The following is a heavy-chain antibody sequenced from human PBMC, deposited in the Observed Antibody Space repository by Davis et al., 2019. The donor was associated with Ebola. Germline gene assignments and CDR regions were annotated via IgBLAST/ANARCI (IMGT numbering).Heavy chain of an antibody. V-gene: IGHV1-46*01. CDR3: AREDYDSSGYYHDY. J-gene: IGHJ4*02. D-gene: IGHD3-22*01. CDR2: INPSGGST. CDR1: GYTFTSYY. Sequence: AASVKVSCKASGYTFTSYYMHWVRQAPAQGLEWMGIINPSGGSTSYAQKFQGRVTITADESTSTAYMELSSLRSEDTAAYYCAREDYDSSGYYHDYWGQGTLVTVSS.